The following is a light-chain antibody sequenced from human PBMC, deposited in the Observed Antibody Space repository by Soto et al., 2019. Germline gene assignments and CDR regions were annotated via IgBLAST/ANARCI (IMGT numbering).Light chain of an antibody. J-gene: IGKJ2*01. CDR1: QRINSW. CDR2: DGS. Sequence: DIQMTQSPSTLSASVGDRVTITCRASQRINSWLAWYQQKPGKAPKVLIYDGSSLESGVPSRFSGSGSGTEFTLTINSLQPDDFATYYCQQYASFSYTFGLGTKVDIK. CDR3: QQYASFSYT. V-gene: IGKV1-5*01.